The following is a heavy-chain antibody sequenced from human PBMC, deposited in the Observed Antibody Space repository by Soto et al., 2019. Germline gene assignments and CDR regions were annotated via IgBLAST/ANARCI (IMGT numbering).Heavy chain of an antibody. D-gene: IGHD1-26*01. V-gene: IGHV1-69*01. CDR1: GGTFSSYT. CDR3: ARVVVGSRLSLDY. J-gene: IGHJ4*02. CDR2: IRPIFGTP. Sequence: QVQLVQSGAEVKKPGSSVTVSCKASGGTFSSYTISWVRQAPGQGLEWMAGIRPIFGTPIYAQKFQDRVTITADDSTMTAYMEMTRLTSEDTAVYYCARVVVGSRLSLDYWGPGTLVTISS.